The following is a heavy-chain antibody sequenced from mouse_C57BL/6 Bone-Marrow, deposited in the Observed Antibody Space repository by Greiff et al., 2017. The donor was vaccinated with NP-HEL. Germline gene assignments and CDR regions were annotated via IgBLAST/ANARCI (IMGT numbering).Heavy chain of an antibody. CDR1: GFTFSDYY. CDR2: ISNGGGST. V-gene: IGHV5-12*01. Sequence: DVQLQESGGGLVQPGGSLKLSCAASGFTFSDYYMYWVRQTPEKRLEWVAYISNGGGSTYYPDTVKGRFTISSDNAKNTLYLQMSRLKSEDTAMYYCARHPSTMVTTGTWFAYWGQGTLVTVSA. CDR3: ARHPSTMVTTGTWFAY. J-gene: IGHJ3*01. D-gene: IGHD2-2*01.